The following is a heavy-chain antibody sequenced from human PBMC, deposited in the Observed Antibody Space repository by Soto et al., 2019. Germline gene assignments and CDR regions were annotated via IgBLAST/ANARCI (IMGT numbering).Heavy chain of an antibody. D-gene: IGHD2-2*01. V-gene: IGHV3-11*01. CDR1: GFTFSYYY. Sequence: GGSLRLSCAASGFTFSYYYMSWIRQAPGKGLEWVSYISSSGSTIYYADSVKGRFTISRDNAKNSLYLQMNSLRAEDTAVYYCARVGDIVVVPAANYYYGMDVWGQGTTVTVSS. CDR2: ISSSGSTI. J-gene: IGHJ6*02. CDR3: ARVGDIVVVPAANYYYGMDV.